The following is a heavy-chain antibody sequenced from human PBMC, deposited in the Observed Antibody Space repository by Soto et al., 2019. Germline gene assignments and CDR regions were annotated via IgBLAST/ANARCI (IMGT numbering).Heavy chain of an antibody. CDR1: GGSISSYY. J-gene: IGHJ4*02. Sequence: QVQLQEPGPGLVKPSETLSLTCTVSGGSISSYYWSWIRQPPGKGLEWIGYIYYSGSTNYNPSLKSRVTISVDPSKNQSALKLSSVTAADTAVYYCARHDGAFDYWGQGTLVTVSS. CDR3: ARHDGAFDY. D-gene: IGHD3-16*01. CDR2: IYYSGST. V-gene: IGHV4-59*08.